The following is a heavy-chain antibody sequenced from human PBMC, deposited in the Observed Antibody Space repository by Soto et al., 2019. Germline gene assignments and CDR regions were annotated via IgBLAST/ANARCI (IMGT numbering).Heavy chain of an antibody. Sequence: LTCTFSGLSLSTGGVGVGWIRQPPGKALEWLALIYWDNDKRYSPSLKSRLTITKDTSKNQVVLTMTNMDPVDTASYYCAHRPRQAHTGLSPNWFDPWGQGSLVTVSS. CDR1: GLSLSTGGVG. CDR2: IYWDNDK. V-gene: IGHV2-5*02. J-gene: IGHJ5*02. D-gene: IGHD1-1*01. CDR3: AHRPRQAHTGLSPNWFDP.